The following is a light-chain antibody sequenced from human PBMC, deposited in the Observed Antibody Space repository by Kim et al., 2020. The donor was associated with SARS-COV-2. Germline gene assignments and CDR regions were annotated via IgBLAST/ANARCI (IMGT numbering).Light chain of an antibody. CDR1: QSVSSSY. V-gene: IGKV3-20*01. Sequence: LSPGERATLSCRDSQSVSSSYLAWYQQKPGQAPRLLIYGASSRSTGIPDRFSGSGSGTDFTLTISRLEPEDFAVYYCQQYGSSPWSFGQGTKLEI. CDR3: QQYGSSPWS. CDR2: GAS. J-gene: IGKJ2*03.